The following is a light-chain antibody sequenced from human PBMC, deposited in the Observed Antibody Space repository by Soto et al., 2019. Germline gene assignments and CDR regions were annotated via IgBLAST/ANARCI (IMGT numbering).Light chain of an antibody. CDR2: GAS. J-gene: IGKJ1*01. V-gene: IGKV3-20*01. CDR3: QQYASSRT. Sequence: EIVMTQSPATLSVSPVEGATLSGRASQSVSSKLAWYQQKPGQAPRLLMYGASSRATGIPDRFSGSGSGTDFTLTITRLEPEDFAVYYCQQYASSRTFGQGTKVDIK. CDR1: QSVSSK.